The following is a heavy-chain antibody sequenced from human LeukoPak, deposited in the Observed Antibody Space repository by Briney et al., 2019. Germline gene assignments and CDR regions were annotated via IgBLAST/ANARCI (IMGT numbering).Heavy chain of an antibody. CDR1: GYTFTGYY. CDR3: ARVVVVVAAHQGNRFDP. D-gene: IGHD2-15*01. CDR2: INPNSGGT. Sequence: GASVKVSCKASGYTFTGYYMHWVRQAPGQGLEWMGWINPNSGGTNYAQKFQGRVTMTRDTSISTAYMELSSLRSDDTAVYYCARVVVVVAAHQGNRFDPWGQGTLVTVSS. V-gene: IGHV1-2*02. J-gene: IGHJ5*02.